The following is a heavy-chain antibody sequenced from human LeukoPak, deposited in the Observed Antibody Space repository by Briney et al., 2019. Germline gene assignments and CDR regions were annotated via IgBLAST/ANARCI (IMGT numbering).Heavy chain of an antibody. J-gene: IGHJ4*02. CDR3: ARDGRFGGYETLFDY. V-gene: IGHV1-18*04. CDR2: ISTYNGNT. D-gene: IGHD5-12*01. CDR1: GYTFSSYG. Sequence: ASVKVSCKASGYTFSSYGISWVRQAPGLGLEWMGWISTYNGNTNYAQNLQGRVTMTTDTSTSTAYMELRSLRSDDTAVYYCARDGRFGGYETLFDYWGQGTLVTVSS.